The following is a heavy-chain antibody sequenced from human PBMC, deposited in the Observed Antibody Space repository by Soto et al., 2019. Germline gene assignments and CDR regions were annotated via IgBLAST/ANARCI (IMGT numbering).Heavy chain of an antibody. Sequence: QVQLVQSGAEVKKPGSSVKVSCKASGGTFSSYAISWVRQAPGQGLEWMGGIIPIFGTANYAQKFQGRVKITSDESTSTAYMELSSLRSEDTAVYYCARQVEMATITSSFDYCGQGTLVTVSS. CDR3: ARQVEMATITSSFDY. J-gene: IGHJ4*02. D-gene: IGHD5-12*01. V-gene: IGHV1-69*01. CDR2: IIPIFGTA. CDR1: GGTFSSYA.